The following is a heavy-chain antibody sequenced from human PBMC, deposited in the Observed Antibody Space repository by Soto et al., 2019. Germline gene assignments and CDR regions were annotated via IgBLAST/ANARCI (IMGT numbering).Heavy chain of an antibody. D-gene: IGHD1-26*01. CDR3: ARVPRAYSGTSVAFDY. V-gene: IGHV4-34*01. CDR2: INHSGST. J-gene: IGHJ4*02. Sequence: PSETLSLTCAVYGGSFSGYYWSWIRQPPGKGLEWIGEINHSGSTNYNPSLKSRVTISVDTSKNQFSLKLSSVTAADTAVYYCARVPRAYSGTSVAFDYWGQGTLVTVS. CDR1: GGSFSGYY.